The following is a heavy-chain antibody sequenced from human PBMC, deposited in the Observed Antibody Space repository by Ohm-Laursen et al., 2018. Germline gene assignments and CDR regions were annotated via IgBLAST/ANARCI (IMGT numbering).Heavy chain of an antibody. V-gene: IGHV4-59*08. CDR3: ARVRGDI. Sequence: PGTLSLTCTISGGSISSYYWSWIRQPPGKGLEWIGYIYYSGSTNYNPSLKSRVTISVDTSKNQFSLKLSSVTAADTAVYYCARVRGDIWGQGTLVTVSS. CDR1: GGSISSYY. CDR2: IYYSGST. D-gene: IGHD3-10*01. J-gene: IGHJ4*02.